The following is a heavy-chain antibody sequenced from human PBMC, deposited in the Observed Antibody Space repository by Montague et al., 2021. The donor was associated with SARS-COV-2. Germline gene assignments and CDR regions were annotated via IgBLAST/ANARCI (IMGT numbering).Heavy chain of an antibody. Sequence: SETRSLTCAVYGASFSGYYWSWIRQPPGKGLEWIGEINHSGSTNYNPSLKSRVTISVDTSKNQFSLKLSSVTAADTAVYYCARGSWHIVVVTAIRDGYYGMDVWGQGTTVTVSS. V-gene: IGHV4-34*01. D-gene: IGHD2-21*02. CDR1: GASFSGYY. J-gene: IGHJ6*02. CDR3: ARGSWHIVVVTAIRDGYYGMDV. CDR2: INHSGST.